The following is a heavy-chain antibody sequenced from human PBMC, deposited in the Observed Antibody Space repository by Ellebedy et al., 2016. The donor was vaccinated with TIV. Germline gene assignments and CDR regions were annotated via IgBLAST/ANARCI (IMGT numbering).Heavy chain of an antibody. CDR2: ISSSRTT. V-gene: IGHV3-69-1*01. CDR1: GFTFGDYY. J-gene: IGHJ3*02. Sequence: GGSLRLXXAASGFTFGDYYMSWIRQAPGKGLEWVSFISSSRTTHYADSVKGRFTISRDNAKNSLYLQMNNLRAEDTAVYYCARDSSDYYDSSSFSKRSFDMWGQGTMVTVSS. CDR3: ARDSSDYYDSSSFSKRSFDM. D-gene: IGHD3-22*01.